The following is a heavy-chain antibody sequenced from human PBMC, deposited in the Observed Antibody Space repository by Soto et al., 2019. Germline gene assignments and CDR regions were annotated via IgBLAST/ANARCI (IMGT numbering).Heavy chain of an antibody. J-gene: IGHJ4*02. V-gene: IGHV3-7*04. Sequence: EVQLVESGGGLVQPGGSLRLSFAASGFTFSSYWMSWVRQAPGKGLGWVANIKQDGSEKYYVDSVKGRFTISRDNAKNSLYLQMNSMRAEDTAVYYCARDLASTTIPNYWGQGTLGTVSS. CDR3: ARDLASTTIPNY. D-gene: IGHD4-17*01. CDR2: IKQDGSEK. CDR1: GFTFSSYW.